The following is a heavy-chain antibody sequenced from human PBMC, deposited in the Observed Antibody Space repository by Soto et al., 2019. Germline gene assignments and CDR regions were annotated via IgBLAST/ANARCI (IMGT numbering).Heavy chain of an antibody. D-gene: IGHD6-19*01. Sequence: PGGSLRLSCAASGFTFSSYGMTWVRQAPGKGLEWVSVIGGSGGSIYYADSVKGRFTISRDNSKNTLYLQMNSLRAEDTAVYYCAKKMFSSGWYAFDIWGQGIMVTVS. J-gene: IGHJ3*02. CDR2: IGGSGGSI. V-gene: IGHV3-23*01. CDR1: GFTFSSYG. CDR3: AKKMFSSGWYAFDI.